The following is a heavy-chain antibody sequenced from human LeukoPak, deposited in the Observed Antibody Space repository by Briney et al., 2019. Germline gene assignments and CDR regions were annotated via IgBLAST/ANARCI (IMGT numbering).Heavy chain of an antibody. V-gene: IGHV1-24*01. CDR1: GYTLTELS. CDR3: ATAKRYCTNGVCYTSGWFDP. J-gene: IGHJ5*02. Sequence: ASVKVSCKVSGYTLTELSMHWVRQAPGKGLEWMGGFDPEDGETIYAQKFQGRVTMTEDTSTDTAYMELSSLRSEDTAVYYCATAKRYCTNGVCYTSGWFDPWGQGTLVTVSS. D-gene: IGHD2-8*01. CDR2: FDPEDGET.